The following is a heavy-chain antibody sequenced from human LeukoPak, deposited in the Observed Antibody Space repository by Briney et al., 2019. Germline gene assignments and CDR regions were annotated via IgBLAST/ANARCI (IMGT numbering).Heavy chain of an antibody. CDR2: INTYNGDT. J-gene: IGHJ5*02. Sequence: ASVKVSCKASGYTFTSYGITWVRQAPGQGLEWMGWINTYNGDTDYPHKLQGRLTMTTDTFTSTAYMELRSLRSDDTAVYYCAREGGYCSSTDCYPNWFDPWGQGTLVTVSS. CDR1: GYTFTSYG. V-gene: IGHV1-18*01. D-gene: IGHD2-2*01. CDR3: AREGGYCSSTDCYPNWFDP.